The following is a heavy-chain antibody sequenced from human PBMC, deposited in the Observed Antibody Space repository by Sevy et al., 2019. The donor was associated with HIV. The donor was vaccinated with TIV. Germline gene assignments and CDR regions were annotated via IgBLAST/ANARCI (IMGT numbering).Heavy chain of an antibody. CDR1: GFTFSNAW. CDR3: TTAGHYDSRGYYYDWYFDL. J-gene: IGHJ2*01. D-gene: IGHD3-22*01. Sequence: GGSLRLSCAASGFTFSNAWMSWVRQAPGKGLERVGRIKSKTDGGTTDYAAPVKGRFTISRDDSKNTLYLQMNSLKTEDTAVYYCTTAGHYDSRGYYYDWYFDLWCRGTLVTVSS. V-gene: IGHV3-15*01. CDR2: IKSKTDGGTT.